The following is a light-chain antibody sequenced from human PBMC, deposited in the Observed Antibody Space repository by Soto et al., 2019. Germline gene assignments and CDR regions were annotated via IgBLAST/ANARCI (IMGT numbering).Light chain of an antibody. CDR1: QSINRF. V-gene: IGKV1-39*01. J-gene: IGKJ2*01. Sequence: DIQMTQSPSSLSASVGDRVTITCRASQSINRFLNWYQQKPGKAPKLLIYAASSLQSGVPSRFSGSGSGTEFTLTISSLQPEDFATYYCQQLNSHPRTFGQGTKVDIK. CDR2: AAS. CDR3: QQLNSHPRT.